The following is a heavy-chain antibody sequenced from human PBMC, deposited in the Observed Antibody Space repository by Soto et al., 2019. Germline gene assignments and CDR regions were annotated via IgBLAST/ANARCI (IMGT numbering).Heavy chain of an antibody. CDR1: GLTFSSYA. CDR2: ISGSGGST. J-gene: IGHJ5*02. Sequence: EVQLLESGGGLVQPGGPLRLSCAASGLTFSSYAMSWVRQAPGKGLEWVSAISGSGGSTYYADSVKGRFTISRDNSKNTLYLQMNSLRAEDTAVYYCAKDLGYCSSTSCYIPWGQGTLVTVSS. CDR3: AKDLGYCSSTSCYIP. V-gene: IGHV3-23*01. D-gene: IGHD2-2*02.